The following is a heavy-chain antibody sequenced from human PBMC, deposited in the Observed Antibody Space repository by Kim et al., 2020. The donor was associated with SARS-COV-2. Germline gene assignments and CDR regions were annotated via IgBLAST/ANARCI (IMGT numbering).Heavy chain of an antibody. V-gene: IGHV3-23*01. Sequence: GGSLRLSCAASGFAFMPTAMNWVRQSQGKGLEWVSGIGGDETTHYGDSVKGRFTISKEKFKNTLYLQMNNIRVDDTAIYYCAKDLLDYSANDHWGQGTLVTFSS. J-gene: IGHJ4*02. D-gene: IGHD2-8*01. CDR1: GFAFMPTA. CDR2: IGGDETT. CDR3: AKDLLDYSANDH.